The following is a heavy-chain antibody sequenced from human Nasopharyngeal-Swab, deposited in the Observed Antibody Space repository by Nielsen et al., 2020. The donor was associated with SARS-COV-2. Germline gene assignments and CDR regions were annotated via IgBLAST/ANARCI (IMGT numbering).Heavy chain of an antibody. Sequence: GESLKISCAASGFTFSSYSMNWVRQAPGKGLDWVSSISSSSSYIYYADSVKGRFTISRDNAKNSLYLQMNSLRAEDTAVYYCARDKGIQYCSSTSCYESMIDYYGMDVWGQGTTVTVSS. V-gene: IGHV3-21*04. J-gene: IGHJ6*02. D-gene: IGHD2-2*01. CDR1: GFTFSSYS. CDR2: ISSSSSYI. CDR3: ARDKGIQYCSSTSCYESMIDYYGMDV.